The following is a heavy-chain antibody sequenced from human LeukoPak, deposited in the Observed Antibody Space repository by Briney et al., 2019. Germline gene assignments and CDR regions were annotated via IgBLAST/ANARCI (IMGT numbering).Heavy chain of an antibody. V-gene: IGHV4-39*07. D-gene: IGHD6-6*01. J-gene: IGHJ5*02. Sequence: PSETLSLTCTVSGGSISSSSYYWAWIRQPPGKGLEWIANVYYGGTANYNPSLESRVTISLDASKNQFSLRLSSVTAADTALYFCARRVAGSSSMGSWGQGTQVTVSS. CDR3: ARRVAGSSSMGS. CDR2: VYYGGTA. CDR1: GGSISSSSYY.